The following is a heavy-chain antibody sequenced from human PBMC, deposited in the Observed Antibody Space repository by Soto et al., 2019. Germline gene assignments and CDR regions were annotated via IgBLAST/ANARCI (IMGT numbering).Heavy chain of an antibody. V-gene: IGHV3-30-3*01. CDR1: GFTFSSYA. CDR3: ARDLICIRSRGDHRDRLSVCSRRSSDL. J-gene: IGHJ2*01. D-gene: IGHD2-15*01. CDR2: ISYDGSNK. Sequence: PGGSLRLSCAASGFTFSSYAMHWVRQAPGKGLEWVAVISYDGSNKYYADSVKGRFTISRDNSKNTLYLQMNSLRAEDTAVYYCARDLICIRSRGDHRDRLSVCSRRSSDL.